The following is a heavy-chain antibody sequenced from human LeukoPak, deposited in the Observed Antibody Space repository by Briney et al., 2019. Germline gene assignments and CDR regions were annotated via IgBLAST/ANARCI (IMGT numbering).Heavy chain of an antibody. CDR1: GFTFSSYS. V-gene: IGHV3-21*01. CDR2: ISSSSSYI. J-gene: IGHJ6*03. D-gene: IGHD2-2*01. CDR3: AREDQGIVVVPAAPSAMDV. Sequence: PGGSLRLSSAASGFTFSSYSMNWVRQAPGKGLEWVSSISSSSSYIYYADSVKGRFTISRDNAKNSLYLQMNSLRAEDTAVYYCAREDQGIVVVPAAPSAMDVWGKGTTVTVSS.